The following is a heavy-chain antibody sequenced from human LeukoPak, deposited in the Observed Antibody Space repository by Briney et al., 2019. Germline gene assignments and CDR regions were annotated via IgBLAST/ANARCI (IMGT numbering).Heavy chain of an antibody. CDR2: RSIYNGNT. J-gene: IGHJ4*02. Sequence: ASVKLSCKASGYDFINYGISWVRQAPGQGLEWMGWRSIYNGNTDYKLQGRVTMTTDTSTSTAYMEVRSLRSDDTAVYYCARGGPFPSSSSSSEYYLDYWGQGTLVTVSS. D-gene: IGHD6-6*01. CDR1: GYDFINYG. V-gene: IGHV1-18*01. CDR3: ARGGPFPSSSSSSEYYLDY.